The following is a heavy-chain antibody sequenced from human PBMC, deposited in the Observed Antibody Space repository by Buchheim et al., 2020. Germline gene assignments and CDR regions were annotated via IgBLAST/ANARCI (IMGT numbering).Heavy chain of an antibody. Sequence: EVQLLESGGGWVQPGGSLRLSCAASGFTFSSYAMSWVRQAPGKGLEWVSAISGSGGSTYYADSVKGRVTISRDNSKNTLYTQMNSLRPEDTAVYYCAKDQGYGSGSYPGYWGQGTL. CDR3: AKDQGYGSGSYPGY. D-gene: IGHD3-10*01. J-gene: IGHJ4*02. CDR2: ISGSGGST. CDR1: GFTFSSYA. V-gene: IGHV3-23*01.